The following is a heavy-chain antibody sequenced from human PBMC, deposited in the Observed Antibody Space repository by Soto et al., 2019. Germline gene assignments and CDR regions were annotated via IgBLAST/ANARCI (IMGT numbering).Heavy chain of an antibody. D-gene: IGHD2-2*01. CDR3: TIIPDLEHCTRTSCLYYFDY. V-gene: IGHV3-23*01. Sequence: GGSLRLSCAASGFPFSNCAVSWVRQAPGKGLEWVSTISNSYSTYYADSVKGRFTISRDSSKNTLYLQMNSLRAEDTAVYYCTIIPDLEHCTRTSCLYYFDYWGQGTLVTVSS. CDR2: ISNSYST. CDR1: GFPFSNCA. J-gene: IGHJ4*02.